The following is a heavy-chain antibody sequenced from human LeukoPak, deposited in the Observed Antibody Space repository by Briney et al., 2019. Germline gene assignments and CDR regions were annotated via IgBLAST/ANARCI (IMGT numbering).Heavy chain of an antibody. D-gene: IGHD3-22*01. CDR2: IWYDGSNK. V-gene: IGHV3-33*06. CDR1: GFTFSSYG. J-gene: IGHJ4*02. CDR3: AKPRNYYDSEYYFDY. Sequence: GGSLKLSCAASGFTFSSYGMHWVRQAPGKGLEWVAVIWYDGSNKYYADSVKGRFTISRDNSKNTLYLQMNSLRAEDTAVYYCAKPRNYYDSEYYFDYWGQGTLVTVSS.